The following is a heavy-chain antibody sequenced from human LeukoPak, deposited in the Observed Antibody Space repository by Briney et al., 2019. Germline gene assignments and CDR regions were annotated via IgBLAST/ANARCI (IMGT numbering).Heavy chain of an antibody. V-gene: IGHV3-11*04. CDR3: ARRYYSDSSGYLY. J-gene: IGHJ4*02. CDR2: ISGNSRTI. D-gene: IGHD3-22*01. Sequence: PGGSLRLSCAASGFTFSDYYMSWIRQAPGRGLEWVSYISGNSRTIYYADSVKDRFTISRDNAKNSLYLQMNSLRAEDTAVYYCARRYYSDSSGYLYWGQGTLVTVSS. CDR1: GFTFSDYY.